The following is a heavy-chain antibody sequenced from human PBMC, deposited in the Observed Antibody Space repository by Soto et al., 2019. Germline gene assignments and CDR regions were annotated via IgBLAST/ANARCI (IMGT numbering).Heavy chain of an antibody. CDR2: IIPIFGTA. D-gene: IGHD2-2*01. CDR1: GGTFSSYA. Sequence: ASVKVSCKASGGTFSSYAISWVRQAPGQGLEWMGGIIPIFGTANYAQKFQGRVTITADESTSTAYMELSSLRAEDTAVYYCARMGAGYCVSISCYPSPTMGYGMDVWGQGTTVTVSS. V-gene: IGHV1-69*13. J-gene: IGHJ6*02. CDR3: ARMGAGYCVSISCYPSPTMGYGMDV.